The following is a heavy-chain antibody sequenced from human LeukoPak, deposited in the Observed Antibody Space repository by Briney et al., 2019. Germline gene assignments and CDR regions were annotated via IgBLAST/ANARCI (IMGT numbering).Heavy chain of an antibody. Sequence: PGRSLRLSCAASGLTFSSYAMHWVRQAPGKGLEWVAVISYDGSNKYYADSVKGRFTISRDNSKNTLYLQMNSLRAEDTAVYYCARTRWFDPWGQGTLVTVSS. V-gene: IGHV3-30-3*01. J-gene: IGHJ5*02. CDR2: ISYDGSNK. CDR3: ARTRWFDP. CDR1: GLTFSSYA.